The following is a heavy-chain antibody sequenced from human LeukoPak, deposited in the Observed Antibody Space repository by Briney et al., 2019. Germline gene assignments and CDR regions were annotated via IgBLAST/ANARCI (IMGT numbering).Heavy chain of an antibody. V-gene: IGHV3-23*01. D-gene: IGHD6-13*01. CDR2: ISGSGDST. CDR1: GFTFSSYA. J-gene: IGHJ4*02. CDR3: AKTRPLDSSSWSHGDY. Sequence: GGSLRLSCAASGFTFSSYAMSWVRQAPGKGLEWVSAISGSGDSTYYGDSVKGRFTISRDNSKNTLYLQLNSLRAEDTAVYYCAKTRPLDSSSWSHGDYWGQGTLVTVSS.